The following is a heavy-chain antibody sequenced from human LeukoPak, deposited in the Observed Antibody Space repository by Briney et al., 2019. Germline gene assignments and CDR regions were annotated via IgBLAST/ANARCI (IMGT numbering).Heavy chain of an antibody. Sequence: SVKVSCKASGGTFSSYAISWVRQAPGQGLEWMGRIIPILGIAIYAQKFQGRVTITADKSTRTAYMELRSLRSEDTAVYYCARVLYKPLRAFDYWGQGTLVTVSS. D-gene: IGHD2-8*01. CDR3: ARVLYKPLRAFDY. CDR1: GGTFSSYA. V-gene: IGHV1-69*04. CDR2: IIPILGIA. J-gene: IGHJ4*02.